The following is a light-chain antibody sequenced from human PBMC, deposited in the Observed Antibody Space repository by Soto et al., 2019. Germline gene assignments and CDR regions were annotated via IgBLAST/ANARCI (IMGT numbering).Light chain of an antibody. CDR3: CSYAGSFTWV. CDR2: DVT. Sequence: QSVLTQPRSVSGSPGQSVTISCSGTRSDIGNYNHVSWYQQYPGKAPKVMIYDVTKRPSGVPDRFSGSKSGNTASLTISGLLAVDEADYYCCSYAGSFTWVFGGGTKVTVL. CDR1: RSDIGNYNH. J-gene: IGLJ3*02. V-gene: IGLV2-11*01.